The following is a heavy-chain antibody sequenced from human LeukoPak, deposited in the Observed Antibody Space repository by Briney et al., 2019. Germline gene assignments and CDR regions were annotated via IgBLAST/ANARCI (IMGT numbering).Heavy chain of an antibody. CDR2: VHYSGGT. V-gene: IGHV4-59*01. J-gene: IGHJ4*02. Sequence: SETLSLTCSVSPASISSYYWSWIRQPLGKGLEWIGFVHYSGGTNYNPSLSSRVTLSIDRSKNQFSMNLKSVTAADTAVYYCARTVDYYDSNGFFLYYFDHWGQGALVTVSS. D-gene: IGHD3-22*01. CDR3: ARTVDYYDSNGFFLYYFDH. CDR1: PASISSYY.